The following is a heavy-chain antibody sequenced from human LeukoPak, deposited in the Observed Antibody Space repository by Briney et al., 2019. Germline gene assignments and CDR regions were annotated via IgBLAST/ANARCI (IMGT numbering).Heavy chain of an antibody. CDR2: INPNSGGT. CDR1: GYTFTDYY. J-gene: IGHJ4*02. D-gene: IGHD6-13*01. V-gene: IGHV1-2*02. Sequence: GASVKVSCKAPGYTFTDYYMHWVRQAPGQGLEWMGWINPNSGGTNYAQKFQGRVTVTRDTSISTAFMDLSSLRSDDTAVFYCARGPPRGTAAGPDFWGQGTLVTVSS. CDR3: ARGPPRGTAAGPDF.